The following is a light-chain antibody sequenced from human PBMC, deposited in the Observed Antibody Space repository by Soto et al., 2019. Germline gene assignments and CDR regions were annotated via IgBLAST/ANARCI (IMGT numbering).Light chain of an antibody. J-gene: IGKJ2*01. CDR3: QQYNNWPPKYT. CDR2: GAS. Sequence: EIVMTQSPATLSVSPGERATLSCRASQSVSSNLAWYQQKPGQAPRLLIYGASTRATGIPARFSGRGSGTEFTLTISSLQSEDFSVYYCQQYNNWPPKYTFGQGTKLEIK. V-gene: IGKV3-15*01. CDR1: QSVSSN.